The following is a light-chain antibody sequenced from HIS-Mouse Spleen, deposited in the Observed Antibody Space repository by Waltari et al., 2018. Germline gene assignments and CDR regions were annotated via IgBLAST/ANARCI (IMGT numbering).Light chain of an antibody. Sequence: SYELTQPPSVSVSLGQMARITCSGEALPKKYAYWYQQKPGQFPVLVIYKDSERPSGMPERFSGSSSGKIVTLTISGVQAEDEADYYCLSADSSGTWVFGGGTKLTVL. CDR3: LSADSSGTWV. CDR2: KDS. CDR1: ALPKKY. V-gene: IGLV3-16*01. J-gene: IGLJ3*02.